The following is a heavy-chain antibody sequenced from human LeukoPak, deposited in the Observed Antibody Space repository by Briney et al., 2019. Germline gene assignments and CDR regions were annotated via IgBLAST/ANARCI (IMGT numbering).Heavy chain of an antibody. D-gene: IGHD1/OR15-1a*01. CDR2: ISSSGSTI. J-gene: IGHJ6*03. CDR3: AREGATTLYYYYYYMDV. V-gene: IGHV3-11*04. CDR1: GFTFSDYY. Sequence: GGSLRLSCAASGFTFSDYYMSWIRQAPGKGLEWVSYISSSGSTIYYADSVKGRFTVSRDNAKNSLYLQMNSLRAEDTAVYYCAREGATTLYYYYYYMDVWGKGTTVTVSS.